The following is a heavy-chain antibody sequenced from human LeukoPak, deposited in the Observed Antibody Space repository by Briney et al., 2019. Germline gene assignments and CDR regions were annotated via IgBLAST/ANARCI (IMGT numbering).Heavy chain of an antibody. D-gene: IGHD3-22*01. CDR1: GGSFSGYY. J-gene: IGHJ4*02. CDR2: INHSGST. V-gene: IGHV4-34*01. Sequence: PSETLSLTCAVYGGSFSGYYWSWIRQPPGKGLEWIGEINHSGSTNYNPSLKSRVTISVDTSKNQFSLKLSSVTAADTAVYYCARGEDYYCDSSGYYSDWGQGTLVTVSS. CDR3: ARGEDYYCDSSGYYSD.